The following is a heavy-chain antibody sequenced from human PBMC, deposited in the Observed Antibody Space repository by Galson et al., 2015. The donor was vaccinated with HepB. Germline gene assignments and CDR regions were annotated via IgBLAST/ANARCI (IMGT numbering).Heavy chain of an antibody. CDR1: GFTFSDHW. CDR2: IKSDGITT. J-gene: IGHJ1*01. D-gene: IGHD1-26*01. Sequence: SLRLSCAASGFTFSDHWMHWVRQAPGGGLLWVSLIKSDGITTAYADSVKGRFFISRDNAKNTLYLQMNSLRDEDTAVYYCAVREGSWGQGTLVTVSS. V-gene: IGHV3-74*01. CDR3: AVREGS.